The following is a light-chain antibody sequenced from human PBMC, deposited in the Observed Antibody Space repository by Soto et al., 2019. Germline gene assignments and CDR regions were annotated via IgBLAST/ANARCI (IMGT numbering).Light chain of an antibody. J-gene: IGKJ2*01. Sequence: DIQMTQSPSSVSASVGDRVIISCRASQDIDRWLAWFQHKPGKVPKLLISTASSLQSGVPSRFSGSGSGRDFTLTIASLQFEDFATYYCLQSDTFPYTFGLGAKLEIK. CDR3: LQSDTFPYT. CDR1: QDIDRW. CDR2: TAS. V-gene: IGKV1D-12*01.